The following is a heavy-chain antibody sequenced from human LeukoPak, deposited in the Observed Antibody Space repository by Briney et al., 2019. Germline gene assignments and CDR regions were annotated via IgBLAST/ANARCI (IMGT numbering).Heavy chain of an antibody. J-gene: IGHJ6*02. CDR3: ARGAYSSSWNYYYYYGMDV. D-gene: IGHD6-13*01. V-gene: IGHV4-59*05. CDR1: GGSISSYY. Sequence: SETLSLTCTVSGGSISSYYWSWIRQPPGKGLEWIGSIYYSGSTYYNPSLKSRVTISVDTSKNQFSLKLSSVTAADTAVYYCARGAYSSSWNYYYYYGMDVWGQGTTVTVSS. CDR2: IYYSGST.